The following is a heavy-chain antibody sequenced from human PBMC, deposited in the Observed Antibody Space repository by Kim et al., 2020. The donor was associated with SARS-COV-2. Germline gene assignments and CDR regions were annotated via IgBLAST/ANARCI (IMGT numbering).Heavy chain of an antibody. Sequence: SETLSLTCTVSGVSISSGGYYWSWIRQHPGKGLEWIGYIDYSGRTYYNPSLKSRVTISVDTSKNQFSLKLSSVTAADTAVYYCARVRVVVPAAQDWIDPWGQGTLVTVSS. CDR1: GVSISSGGYY. V-gene: IGHV4-31*03. CDR3: ARVRVVVPAAQDWIDP. J-gene: IGHJ5*02. D-gene: IGHD2-2*01. CDR2: IDYSGRT.